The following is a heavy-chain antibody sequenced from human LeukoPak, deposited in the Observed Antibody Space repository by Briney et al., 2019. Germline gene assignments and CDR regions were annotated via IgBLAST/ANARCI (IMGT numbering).Heavy chain of an antibody. CDR1: GYTFTGYY. CDR2: INPNSCGT. V-gene: IGHV1-2*02. CDR3: ARDSATYYDFWSGYSPEAYYYYMDV. D-gene: IGHD3-3*01. Sequence: SVNVSCKASGYTFTGYYMHWVRQAPGQGLEWMGWINPNSCGTNYAQKFQGRVTMTRDTSISTAYMELSRLRSDDTAVYYCARDSATYYDFWSGYSPEAYYYYMDVWGKGTTVTVSS. J-gene: IGHJ6*03.